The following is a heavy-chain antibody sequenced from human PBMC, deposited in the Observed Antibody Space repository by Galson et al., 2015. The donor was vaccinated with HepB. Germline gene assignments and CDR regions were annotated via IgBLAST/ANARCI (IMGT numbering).Heavy chain of an antibody. CDR3: ARARYSTSPPDY. J-gene: IGHJ4*02. CDR2: ISIYNGDT. V-gene: IGHV1-18*01. CDR1: GYIFNNYG. Sequence: SGAEVKKPGASVKVSCKASGYIFNNYGISWVRQAPGQGLEWMGWISIYNGDTDYAQKFQGRVTTTTDRSTSTAYMELRSLRFDDTAVYYCARARYSTSPPDYWGQGTLVTVSS. D-gene: IGHD2/OR15-2a*01.